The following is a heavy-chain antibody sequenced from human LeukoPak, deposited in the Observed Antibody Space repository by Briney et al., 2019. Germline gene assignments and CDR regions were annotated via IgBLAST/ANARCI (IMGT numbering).Heavy chain of an antibody. J-gene: IGHJ4*02. Sequence: GGSLRLSCAASGITFSSYAMSWVRQPPGKGLEWVSAISGSGGGTYYADSVKGRFTISRDNSKNTLYLQMNSLRAEDTALYYCAKDHYYDILTGHFDYWGQGTLVTVSS. CDR3: AKDHYYDILTGHFDY. CDR2: ISGSGGGT. CDR1: GITFSSYA. V-gene: IGHV3-23*01. D-gene: IGHD3-9*01.